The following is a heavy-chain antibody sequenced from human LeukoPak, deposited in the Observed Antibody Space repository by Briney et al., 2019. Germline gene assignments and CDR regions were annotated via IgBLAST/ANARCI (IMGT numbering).Heavy chain of an antibody. D-gene: IGHD3-22*01. CDR3: ARGAGRYYDSSGYYIDF. CDR2: IRYDGSNN. J-gene: IGHJ4*02. Sequence: PGGSLRLSCVASGFTFSSYGMHWVRQAPGKGLEWVAFIRYDGSNNYYADSVKGRFTTSRDNSKKTLYLQMNSLRAEDTAVYYCARGAGRYYDSSGYYIDFWGQGTLVTVSS. V-gene: IGHV3-30*02. CDR1: GFTFSSYG.